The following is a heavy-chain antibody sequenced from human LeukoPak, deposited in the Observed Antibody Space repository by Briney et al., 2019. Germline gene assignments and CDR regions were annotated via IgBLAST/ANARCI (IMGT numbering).Heavy chain of an antibody. D-gene: IGHD4-17*01. CDR2: IYTSGST. J-gene: IGHJ6*03. CDR1: GGSISSYY. Sequence: SETLSLTCTVSGGSISSYYWSWIRQPAGKGLEWIGRIYTSGSTNYNPSLKSRVTMSVDTSKNQFSLKLSSVTAADTAVYYCARGYGDYGYYYYYYMDVWGKGTTDTVSS. CDR3: ARGYGDYGYYYYYYMDV. V-gene: IGHV4-4*07.